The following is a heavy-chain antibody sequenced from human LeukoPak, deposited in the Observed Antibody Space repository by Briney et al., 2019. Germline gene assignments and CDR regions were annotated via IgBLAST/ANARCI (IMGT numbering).Heavy chain of an antibody. Sequence: SETLSLTCAVSGYSISSGYYWGRIRQPPGKGLEWIGSIYHSGSTYYNPSLKSRVTISVDTSKNQFSLKLSSVTAADTAVYYCASSLTYYYDSSGYYYMDYWGQGTLVSVSS. CDR3: ASSLTYYYDSSGYYYMDY. D-gene: IGHD3-22*01. CDR2: IYHSGST. CDR1: GYSISSGYY. V-gene: IGHV4-38-2*01. J-gene: IGHJ4*02.